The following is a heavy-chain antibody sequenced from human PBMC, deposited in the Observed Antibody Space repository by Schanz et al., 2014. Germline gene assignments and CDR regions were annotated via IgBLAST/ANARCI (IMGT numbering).Heavy chain of an antibody. CDR2: IYYTGTI. D-gene: IGHD2-21*01. Sequence: QVRMQESGPGLVKPSQTLSLTCTVSGGSISRGTHYWTWIRQLPGKGLEWIGHIYYTGTIFYNPSLKSRVIISVDTSKNQFSLRLTSVTAADTAVFYCARLKYCGGDCYVFDYWGQGTLVTVSS. J-gene: IGHJ4*02. CDR1: GGSISRGTHY. V-gene: IGHV4-31*03. CDR3: ARLKYCGGDCYVFDY.